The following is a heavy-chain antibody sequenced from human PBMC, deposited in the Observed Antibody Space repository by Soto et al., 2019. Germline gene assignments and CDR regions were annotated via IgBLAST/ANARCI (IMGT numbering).Heavy chain of an antibody. Sequence: QVQLVQSGAEEKKPGASVKVSCKASGYTFISYAMYWVRQAPGQRLEWRGWINAGNGNTKYSQKFQGRVTITRDTSESTAYMELSSLRSEDTAVYYCARDFNYGSRDYWGQGTLVTVSS. CDR3: ARDFNYGSRDY. CDR2: INAGNGNT. V-gene: IGHV1-3*05. CDR1: GYTFISYA. D-gene: IGHD3-10*01. J-gene: IGHJ4*02.